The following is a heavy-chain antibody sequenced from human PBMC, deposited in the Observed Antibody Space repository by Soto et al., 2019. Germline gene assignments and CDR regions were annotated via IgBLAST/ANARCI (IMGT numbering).Heavy chain of an antibody. CDR1: GYTFSSYG. J-gene: IGHJ4*02. D-gene: IGHD3-22*01. CDR2: INVYNGNT. CDR3: ARVDSSGYHY. V-gene: IGHV1-18*01. Sequence: ASVKVSCKASGYTFSSYGMNWVRQAPGQGLEWMGWINVYNGNTNYAQKLQGRVTMTTDTSTSTAYMELRSLRSDDTALYYCARVDSSGYHYWGQGTLVTVSS.